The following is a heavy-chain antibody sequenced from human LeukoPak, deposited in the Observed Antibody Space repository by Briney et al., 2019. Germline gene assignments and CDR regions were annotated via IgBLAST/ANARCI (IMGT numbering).Heavy chain of an antibody. CDR3: ARDTPYSNNPVR. J-gene: IGHJ4*02. CDR2: IYYSGST. Sequence: SQTLSLTCTVSGGSINSGDYYWSWIRQPPGKGLEWIGYIYYSGSTYYNPSLKSRVTISVDTSKNQFSLKLSSVTAADTAVYYCARDTPYSNNPVRWGQGTLVTVSS. D-gene: IGHD4-11*01. CDR1: GGSINSGDYY. V-gene: IGHV4-30-4*08.